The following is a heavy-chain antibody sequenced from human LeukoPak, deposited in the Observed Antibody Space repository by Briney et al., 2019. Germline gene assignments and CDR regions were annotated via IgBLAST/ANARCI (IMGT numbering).Heavy chain of an antibody. CDR3: VRQLVF. Sequence: GGSLRLSCAVSGLSFSNYDMNWVRPAPGKGLEWVAAVRSGESGTEYAGSAKGRFTISRDNAKNSLYLQMNSLRAEDTAVYYCVRQLVFWGQGTLVTVSS. CDR1: GLSFSNYD. CDR2: VRSGESGT. V-gene: IGHV3-23*01. J-gene: IGHJ4*02.